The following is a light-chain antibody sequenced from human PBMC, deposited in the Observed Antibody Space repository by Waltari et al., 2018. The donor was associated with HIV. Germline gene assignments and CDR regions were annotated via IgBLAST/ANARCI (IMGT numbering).Light chain of an antibody. CDR1: SGHRNYA. CDR3: QTWDTGTVV. V-gene: IGLV4-69*01. J-gene: IGLJ2*01. Sequence: QLVLTQSPSASASLGASVKLTCPLSSGHRNYAIAWHQQPPEKGPRSLMKVSPNGSHRKGDGIPDRFSGSSSGAERYLTISSLQSEDEADYYCQTWDTGTVVFGGGTKLTVL. CDR2: VSPNGSH.